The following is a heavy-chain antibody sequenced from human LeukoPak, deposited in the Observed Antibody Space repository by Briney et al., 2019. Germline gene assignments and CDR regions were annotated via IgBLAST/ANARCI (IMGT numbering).Heavy chain of an antibody. CDR2: ISYDGSNK. D-gene: IGHD5-18*01. V-gene: IGHV3-30*12. CDR1: GFTFSSYG. CDR3: ARGGYHAYYLDY. Sequence: GRSLRLSCEASGFTFSSYGIHWVRQAPGKGLEWVAVISYDGSNKYYADSVKGRFTISRDNAKNSLYLQMNSLRAEDTAVYYRARGGYHAYYLDYWGQGSLVTVSS. J-gene: IGHJ4*02.